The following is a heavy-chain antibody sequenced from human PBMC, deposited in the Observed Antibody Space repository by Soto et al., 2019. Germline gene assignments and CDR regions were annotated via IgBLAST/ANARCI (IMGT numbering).Heavy chain of an antibody. CDR2: IYYLGTT. Sequence: QVQLQESGPGLVKPSQTLSLTCTVSGDSMGSGDYYWNWIRQPPGKGLEWIGYIYYLGTTFYNPSLESRVNVSIVTSKNHFSLRLTSVTAADTAVYYCSRGSTYYGFLTWGQGTLVTVSS. CDR1: GDSMGSGDYY. V-gene: IGHV4-30-4*01. D-gene: IGHD3-10*01. CDR3: SRGSTYYGFLT. J-gene: IGHJ5*02.